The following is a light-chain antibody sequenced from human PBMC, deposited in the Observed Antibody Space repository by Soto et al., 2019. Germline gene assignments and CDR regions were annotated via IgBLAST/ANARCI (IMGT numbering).Light chain of an antibody. CDR1: SSDVGGYKY. CDR2: DVT. CDR3: SSYTRSTTLI. Sequence: QSALTQPASVSGSPGQSITISCTGTSSDVGGYKYVSWYQQLPGKAPKLLIYDVTNWPSGVSDRFSGSKSGDTASLTISGLQAEDEGDYYCSSYTRSTTLIFGGGTKLTVL. J-gene: IGLJ2*01. V-gene: IGLV2-14*01.